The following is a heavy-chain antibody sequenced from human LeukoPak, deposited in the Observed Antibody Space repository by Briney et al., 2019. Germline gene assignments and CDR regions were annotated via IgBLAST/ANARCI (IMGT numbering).Heavy chain of an antibody. J-gene: IGHJ4*02. CDR2: ISGDGGST. V-gene: IGHV3-43*02. CDR3: AKEKDTSGYYYGVDY. CDR1: GFTFDDYA. Sequence: PGGSLRLSCAASGFTFDDYAMHCVRQAPGKGLEWVSLISGDGGSTYYADSVKGRFNISRDNSKNSLYLQMNSLRTEDTALYYCAKEKDTSGYYYGVDYWGQGTLVTVSS. D-gene: IGHD3-22*01.